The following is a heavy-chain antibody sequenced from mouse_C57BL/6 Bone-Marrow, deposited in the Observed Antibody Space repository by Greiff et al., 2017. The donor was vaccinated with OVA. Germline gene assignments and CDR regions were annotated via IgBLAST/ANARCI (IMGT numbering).Heavy chain of an antibody. Sequence: EVQVVESGGGLVKPGGSLKLSCAASGFTFSSYAMSWVRQTPEKRLEWVATISDGGSYTYYPDNVKGRFTISRDNAKNNLYLQMSHLQSEDTAMYYCARDKNPFGFAYWGQGTLVTVSA. CDR2: ISDGGSYT. CDR1: GFTFSSYA. J-gene: IGHJ3*01. V-gene: IGHV5-4*01. CDR3: ARDKNPFGFAY.